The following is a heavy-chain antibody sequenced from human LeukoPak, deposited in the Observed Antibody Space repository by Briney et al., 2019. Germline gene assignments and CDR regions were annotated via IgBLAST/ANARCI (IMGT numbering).Heavy chain of an antibody. CDR2: INPSGGST. Sequence: ASVKVSCKASGYTFTSYYMHWVRQAPGQGLEWIGIINPSGGSTSYAQKFQGRVTMTRDTSTSTVYMELSSLRSEDTAVYYCAREYLEMATIERDAFDIWGQGTMVTVSS. D-gene: IGHD5-24*01. CDR3: AREYLEMATIERDAFDI. CDR1: GYTFTSYY. J-gene: IGHJ3*02. V-gene: IGHV1-46*01.